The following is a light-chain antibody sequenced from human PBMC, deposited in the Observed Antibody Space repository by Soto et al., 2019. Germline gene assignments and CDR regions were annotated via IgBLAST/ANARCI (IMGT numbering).Light chain of an antibody. CDR3: AAWDDILNGWV. CDR1: SSNIGSKT. J-gene: IGLJ3*02. V-gene: IGLV1-44*01. CDR2: SNS. Sequence: QSVLTQPPSASGTPGQRVTISCSGSSSNIGSKTVNWYQQFPGTAPKVVIYSNSQRPSGVPDRFSGSKSGTSGYLTISGLQSEDEADYYCAAWDDILNGWVFGGGTKLTV.